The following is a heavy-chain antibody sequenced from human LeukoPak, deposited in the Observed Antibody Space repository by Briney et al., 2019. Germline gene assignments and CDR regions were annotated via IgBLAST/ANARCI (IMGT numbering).Heavy chain of an antibody. D-gene: IGHD2-15*01. Sequence: GGSLRLSCAASGFTFSNYWMHWVRQAPGKGLVWVSRINSDGSSTTYADSVKGRFTISRDNAKNTLYLQMNSLSAEDTAVYYCTRVRCSGGSCSNYYYYYMDVWGKGTTVTISS. V-gene: IGHV3-74*01. J-gene: IGHJ6*03. CDR2: INSDGSST. CDR1: GFTFSNYW. CDR3: TRVRCSGGSCSNYYYYYMDV.